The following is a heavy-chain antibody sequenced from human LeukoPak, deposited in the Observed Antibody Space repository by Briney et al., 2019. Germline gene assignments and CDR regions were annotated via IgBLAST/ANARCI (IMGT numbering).Heavy chain of an antibody. V-gene: IGHV4-39*07. Sequence: SETLSLTCTVSGGSISTISSSSPFWWGWIRQPPGKGLEWIGSISHSGSTYYNPSLESRVTISVDTSNNQFSLEVSSVTAADTAVYYCARDCCDYRSWFDPWGQGSLVTVSS. CDR3: ARDCCDYRSWFDP. J-gene: IGHJ5*02. CDR1: GGSISTISSSSPF. D-gene: IGHD4-11*01. CDR2: ISHSGST.